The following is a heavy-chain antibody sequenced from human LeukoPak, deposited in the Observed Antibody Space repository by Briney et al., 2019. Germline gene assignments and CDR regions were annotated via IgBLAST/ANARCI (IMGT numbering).Heavy chain of an antibody. CDR1: GGSIRSTSYY. CDR3: ARDTRMAY. CDR2: MYYSGTA. Sequence: PSETLSLTCTVSGGSIRSTSYYWGWIRQPPGKGLEWIGSMYYSGTAHYNPSLKSRVTISVDTSKNQFSLKLTSVTAADTALYYCARDTRMAYWGQGTLVTVSS. J-gene: IGHJ4*02. D-gene: IGHD2-8*01. V-gene: IGHV4-39*07.